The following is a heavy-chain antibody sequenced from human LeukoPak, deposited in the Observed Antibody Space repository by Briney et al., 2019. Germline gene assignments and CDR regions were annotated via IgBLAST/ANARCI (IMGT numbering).Heavy chain of an antibody. Sequence: SETLSLTCTVSGYSISSGYYWGWIRQPPGKGLEWIGSIYHSGSTYYNPSLKSRVTISVDTSKNQFSLKLGSVTAADTAVYYCARGIFGVAMSALYMGVWGKGTTVTVSS. V-gene: IGHV4-38-2*02. CDR2: IYHSGST. CDR1: GYSISSGYY. D-gene: IGHD3-3*02. CDR3: ARGIFGVAMSALYMGV. J-gene: IGHJ6*03.